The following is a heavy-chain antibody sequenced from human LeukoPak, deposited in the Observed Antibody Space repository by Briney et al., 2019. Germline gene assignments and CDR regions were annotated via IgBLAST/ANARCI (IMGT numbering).Heavy chain of an antibody. Sequence: SETLSLTCAVYGGSFSGYYWSWIRQPPGKGLEWIGEINHSGSTNYNPSLKSRVTISVDTSKNQFSLKLSSVTAADTAVYYCARGTSSSWSHDAFDIWGQGTMVTVSS. D-gene: IGHD6-13*01. CDR3: ARGTSSSWSHDAFDI. V-gene: IGHV4-34*01. CDR2: INHSGST. CDR1: GGSFSGYY. J-gene: IGHJ3*02.